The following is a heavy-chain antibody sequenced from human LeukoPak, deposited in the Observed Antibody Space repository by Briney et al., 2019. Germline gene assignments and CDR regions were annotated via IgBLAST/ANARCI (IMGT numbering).Heavy chain of an antibody. V-gene: IGHV3-21*01. CDR3: ARPATGYCSSAGCHWDS. Sequence: SGGPLRLSCAASGFTFSTHSMYWVRQAPGKGLEWVSSISASSNFIHYAESVRGRFTISRDNAKNSLYLQMNSLGAQDTAVYYCARPATGYCSSAGCHWDSWGQGTLVTVSS. CDR2: ISASSNFI. D-gene: IGHD2-2*01. J-gene: IGHJ4*02. CDR1: GFTFSTHS.